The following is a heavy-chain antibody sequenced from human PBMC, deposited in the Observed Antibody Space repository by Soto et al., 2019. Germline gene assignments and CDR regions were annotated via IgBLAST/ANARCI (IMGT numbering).Heavy chain of an antibody. CDR1: GGSFSGYY. J-gene: IGHJ4*02. Sequence: PSETLSLTCAVCGGSFSGYYWSWIRQPPGKGLEWIGHIHHSGGTSYNPSLKSLVAISVDTSKNQFSLKVDSVTAADTAVYYCARALLAYCGGDCALFDSWGQGIMVTVSS. CDR2: IHHSGGT. CDR3: ARALLAYCGGDCALFDS. V-gene: IGHV4-34*01. D-gene: IGHD2-21*02.